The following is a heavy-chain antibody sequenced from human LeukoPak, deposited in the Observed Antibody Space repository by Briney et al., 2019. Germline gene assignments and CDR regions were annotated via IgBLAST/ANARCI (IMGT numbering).Heavy chain of an antibody. CDR1: GGSISTHY. CDR2: IYYTGST. J-gene: IGHJ4*02. Sequence: SETLSLTCTVSGGSISTHYWSWIRQPPGKELEWIGYIYYTGSTNYNPSLKSRVTISVDTSKNQFSLKLSSVTAADTAVYYCARKGSKGSGSYFDYWGQGTLVTVSS. V-gene: IGHV4-59*11. D-gene: IGHD1-26*01. CDR3: ARKGSKGSGSYFDY.